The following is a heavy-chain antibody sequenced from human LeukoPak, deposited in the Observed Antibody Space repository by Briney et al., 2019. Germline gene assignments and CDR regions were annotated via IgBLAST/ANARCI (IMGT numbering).Heavy chain of an antibody. V-gene: IGHV4-39*07. CDR3: ARDRSTETPPRPDAFDI. D-gene: IGHD4-17*01. Sequence: PSETLSLTCTVSGDSLSSVTDYWAWIRQPPGRGLEWIGSIYYTGNTYYNPSLKSRVTISVDTSNNEFSLRLTSVTAADTAVYYCARDRSTETPPRPDAFDIWGQGTMVTVSS. J-gene: IGHJ3*02. CDR1: GDSLSSVTDY. CDR2: IYYTGNT.